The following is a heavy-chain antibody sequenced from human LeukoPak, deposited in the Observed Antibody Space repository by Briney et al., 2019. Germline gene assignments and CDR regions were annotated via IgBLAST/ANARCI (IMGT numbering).Heavy chain of an antibody. V-gene: IGHV3-23*01. Sequence: GGSLRLSCGASGFNFNISAINWVRQAPGKGLEWVSSISASGSGTFYADSVKGRFAISRDNSRNMVFLLMNALRAEDTAIYYCAKINTDCRSTSCFLPYAFDFWGQGTMVAVSS. CDR3: AKINTDCRSTSCFLPYAFDF. J-gene: IGHJ3*01. CDR1: GFNFNISA. D-gene: IGHD2-2*01. CDR2: ISASGSGT.